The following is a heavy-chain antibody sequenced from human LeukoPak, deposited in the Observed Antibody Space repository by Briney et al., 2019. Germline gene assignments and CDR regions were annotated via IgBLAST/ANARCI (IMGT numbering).Heavy chain of an antibody. J-gene: IGHJ4*02. CDR2: IYPGDSDT. CDR1: GYSFTSYW. Sequence: GESLKISFKGSGYSFTSYWIGWVRQMPGKGLELMGIIYPGDSDTRYSPSFQGQVTISADKSISTAYLQWSSLKASDTAMYYCARLYAPAAPIYYFDYWGQGTLVTVSS. D-gene: IGHD2-2*01. CDR3: ARLYAPAAPIYYFDY. V-gene: IGHV5-51*01.